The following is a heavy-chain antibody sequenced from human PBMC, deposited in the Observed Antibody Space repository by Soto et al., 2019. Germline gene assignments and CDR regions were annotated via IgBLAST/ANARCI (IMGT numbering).Heavy chain of an antibody. Sequence: EVQLLESGGGLVQPGGSLRLSCAASGFTFSSYAMSWVRQAPGKGLEWVSAISGSGGSTYYADSVKGRFTISRDTSKNTLYLQMNSLRAEDTAVYYCANDDFWSGGPNLNYWGQGTLDTVSS. CDR1: GFTFSSYA. CDR2: ISGSGGST. CDR3: ANDDFWSGGPNLNY. J-gene: IGHJ4*02. V-gene: IGHV3-23*01. D-gene: IGHD3-3*01.